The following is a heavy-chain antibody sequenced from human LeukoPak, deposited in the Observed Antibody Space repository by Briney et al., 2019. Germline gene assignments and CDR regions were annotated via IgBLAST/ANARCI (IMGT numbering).Heavy chain of an antibody. D-gene: IGHD3-9*01. CDR2: ISSSGSTI. V-gene: IGHV3-48*04. Sequence: GGSLRLSCAASGFTFSSYSMNWVRQAPGKGLEWVSYISSSGSTIYYADSVKGRFTISRDNAKNSLYLQMNSLRAEDTAVYYCATELRYFDWLVVWGQGTLVTVSS. CDR1: GFTFSSYS. J-gene: IGHJ4*02. CDR3: ATELRYFDWLVV.